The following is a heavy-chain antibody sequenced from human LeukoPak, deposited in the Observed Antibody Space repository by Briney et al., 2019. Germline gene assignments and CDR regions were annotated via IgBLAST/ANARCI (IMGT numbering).Heavy chain of an antibody. J-gene: IGHJ5*02. CDR2: ISYDGSNK. D-gene: IGHD2-21*01. Sequence: PGGSLRPSCAASGFTFSSYAMHWVRQAPGKGLEWVAVISYDGSNKYYADSVKGRFTISRDNSKNTLYLQMNSLRAEDTAVYYCARSRTVISSIWFDPWGQGTLVTVSS. V-gene: IGHV3-30*04. CDR1: GFTFSSYA. CDR3: ARSRTVISSIWFDP.